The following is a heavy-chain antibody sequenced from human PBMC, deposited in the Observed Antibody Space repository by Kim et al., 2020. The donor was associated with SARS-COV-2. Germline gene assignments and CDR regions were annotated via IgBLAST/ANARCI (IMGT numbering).Heavy chain of an antibody. Sequence: GGSLRLSCAASGFTFDDYAMHWVRQAPGKGLEWVSGISWNSGSIGYADSVKGRFTISRDNAKNSLYLQMNSLRAEDTALYYCAKDSAANVPFDYWGQGTLVTVSS. D-gene: IGHD1-1*01. CDR1: GFTFDDYA. CDR2: ISWNSGSI. J-gene: IGHJ4*02. CDR3: AKDSAANVPFDY. V-gene: IGHV3-9*01.